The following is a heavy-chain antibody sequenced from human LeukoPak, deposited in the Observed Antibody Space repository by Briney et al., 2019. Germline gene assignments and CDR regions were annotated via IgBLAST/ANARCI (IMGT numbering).Heavy chain of an antibody. V-gene: IGHV1-2*02. CDR3: ARGYCSSTSCAVLEY. CDR1: RYTFTGYY. Sequence: ASVKVSCKASRYTFTGYYMHWVRQAPGQGLEWMGWINPNSGVTDYAQNFQGRVTMTRDTSISTAYVELSRLRSDDTAVYYCARGYCSSTSCAVLEYWGQGTLVTVSS. CDR2: INPNSGVT. J-gene: IGHJ4*02. D-gene: IGHD2-2*01.